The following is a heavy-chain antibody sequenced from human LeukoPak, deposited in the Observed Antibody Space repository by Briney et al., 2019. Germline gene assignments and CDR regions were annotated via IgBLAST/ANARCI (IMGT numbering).Heavy chain of an antibody. V-gene: IGHV4-34*01. CDR2: NNNSGST. J-gene: IGHJ6*03. CDR1: GGSFSGYC. CDR3: ARAYSNYQYYYYYYMDV. Sequence: SQTLSLTCAVDGGSFSGYCWGWIRQPPGKWLEWIVVNNNSGSTNYNPSLKSRVTISVDTSKNQFSLKLSSVTAADTAVYYCARAYSNYQYYYYYYMDVWGKGTTVTVSS. D-gene: IGHD4-11*01.